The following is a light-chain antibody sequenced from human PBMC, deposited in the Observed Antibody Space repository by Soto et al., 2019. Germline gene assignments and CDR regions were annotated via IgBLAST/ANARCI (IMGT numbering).Light chain of an antibody. Sequence: EVVLTQSPGTLSLSPGARATLSCRASQSVNDNHLAWYQQKGGQAPRLLIYGASTRATGVPERFSGGGFGTAYSVLINRLEPEDFALYYCQLSGGSPQWGTVGPEPTVEI. CDR2: GAS. V-gene: IGKV3-20*01. CDR1: QSVNDNH. CDR3: QLSGGSPQWGT. J-gene: IGKJ3*01.